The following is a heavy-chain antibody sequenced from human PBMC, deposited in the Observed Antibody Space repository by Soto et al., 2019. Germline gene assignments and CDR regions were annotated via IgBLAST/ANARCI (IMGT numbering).Heavy chain of an antibody. Sequence: EVQLVEAGGGLVQPGGSLRLSCAASGFTFSSYWMHWVRQAPGKGLVWVSRIKSDGSTTDYADSVKGRFTISRDNAKNTVSLQMNSLRAEDTAVYYCARGEWSPDGYFDYWGQGMLVTVSS. D-gene: IGHD3-3*01. CDR3: ARGEWSPDGYFDY. J-gene: IGHJ4*02. CDR1: GFTFSSYW. V-gene: IGHV3-74*01. CDR2: IKSDGSTT.